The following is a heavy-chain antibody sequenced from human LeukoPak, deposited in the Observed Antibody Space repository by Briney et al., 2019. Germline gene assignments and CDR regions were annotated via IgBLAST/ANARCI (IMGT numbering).Heavy chain of an antibody. D-gene: IGHD3-10*01. CDR3: ARDGAYGSGSYYINYYMDV. Sequence: PGGSLRLSCAASGFTFCSYWMHWVRHAPGKGLVWVTRINSDGSSTSYADSVKGRFTISRDNAKNTLYLQMDSLRAEDTAVYYCARDGAYGSGSYYINYYMDVWGKGTTVTISS. J-gene: IGHJ6*03. V-gene: IGHV3-74*01. CDR1: GFTFCSYW. CDR2: INSDGSST.